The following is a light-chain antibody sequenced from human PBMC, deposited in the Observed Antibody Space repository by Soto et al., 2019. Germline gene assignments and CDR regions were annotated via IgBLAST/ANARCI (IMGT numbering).Light chain of an antibody. CDR1: SSDVGSYNL. Sequence: QPASVSGSPGQSITISCTGTSSDVGSYNLVSWYQQHPGKAPKLMIYEGSKRPSGVSNRFSGSKSGNTASLTISGLQAEDEADYYCCSYAGSHDWVFGGGTKVTVL. CDR3: CSYAGSHDWV. V-gene: IGLV2-23*01. J-gene: IGLJ3*02. CDR2: EGS.